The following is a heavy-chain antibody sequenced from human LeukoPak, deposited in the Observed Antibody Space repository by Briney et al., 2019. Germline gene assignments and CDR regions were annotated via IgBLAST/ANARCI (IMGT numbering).Heavy chain of an antibody. D-gene: IGHD2-2*01. CDR2: ISYDGSNK. Sequence: PRGSLRLSCAASGFTFSSYAMHWVRQAPGKGLEWVAVISYDGSNKYYADSVKGRFTISRDNSKNTLYLQMNSLRAEDTAVYYCARGGRSSTSCQDYWGQGTLVTVSS. J-gene: IGHJ4*02. CDR3: ARGGRSSTSCQDY. V-gene: IGHV3-30*01. CDR1: GFTFSSYA.